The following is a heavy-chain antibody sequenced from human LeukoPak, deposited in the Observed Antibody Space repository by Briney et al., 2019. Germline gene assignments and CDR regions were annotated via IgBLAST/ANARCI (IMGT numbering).Heavy chain of an antibody. Sequence: ASVKVSCKASGYTFTSYGISWVRQAPGQGLEWMGWISAYNGNTNYAQKLQGRVTMTTDTSTSTAYMELRSLRSDDTAVYYCARPLRGYYDSSGYYYEAAGELDYWGQGTLVTVSS. D-gene: IGHD3-22*01. V-gene: IGHV1-18*01. CDR1: GYTFTSYG. CDR3: ARPLRGYYDSSGYYYEAAGELDY. CDR2: ISAYNGNT. J-gene: IGHJ4*02.